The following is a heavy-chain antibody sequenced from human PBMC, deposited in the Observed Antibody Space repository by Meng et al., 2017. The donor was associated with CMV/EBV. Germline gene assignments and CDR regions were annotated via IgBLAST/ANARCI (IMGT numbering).Heavy chain of an antibody. CDR1: GYTFTGYY. Sequence: ASVKVSCKASGYTFTGYYMHWERQAPGQGLEWMGWINPNSGGTNYAQKFQGRVTMTRDTSISTAYMELSRLRSDDTAVYYCARGGERDSSGYRYGMDVWGQGTTVTVSS. D-gene: IGHD3-22*01. CDR2: INPNSGGT. CDR3: ARGGERDSSGYRYGMDV. J-gene: IGHJ6*02. V-gene: IGHV1-2*02.